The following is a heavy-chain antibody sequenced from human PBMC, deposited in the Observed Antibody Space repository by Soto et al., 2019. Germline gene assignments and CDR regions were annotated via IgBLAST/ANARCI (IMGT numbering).Heavy chain of an antibody. J-gene: IGHJ4*02. Sequence: QVQLVQSGAEVKKPGTSVKVSCKASGGTFSSYSINWVRQAPGQGLEWMGEIIPIFGTANYTQKFQGRVTITADESTSTAYMELSSLRSEDTAVYYCARDGGRHSGGIDYWGQGTLVTVSS. V-gene: IGHV1-69*01. CDR3: ARDGGRHSGGIDY. CDR1: GGTFSSYS. CDR2: IIPIFGTA. D-gene: IGHD1-26*01.